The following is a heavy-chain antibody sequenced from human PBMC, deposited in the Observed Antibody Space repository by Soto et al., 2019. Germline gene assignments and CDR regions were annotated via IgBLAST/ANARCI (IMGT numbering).Heavy chain of an antibody. V-gene: IGHV3-30*18. CDR3: AEDTGYSSS. Sequence: QVQLVESGGGVVQPGRSLRLSCAASGFTFSSFGMHWVRQAPGKGLEWVAVISYDGSNKYYADSVKGRFTISRDNSKNTLYLQMNSLRAEDTAVYYWAEDTGYSSSWGQGTLVTVSS. CDR1: GFTFSSFG. J-gene: IGHJ4*02. D-gene: IGHD6-13*01. CDR2: ISYDGSNK.